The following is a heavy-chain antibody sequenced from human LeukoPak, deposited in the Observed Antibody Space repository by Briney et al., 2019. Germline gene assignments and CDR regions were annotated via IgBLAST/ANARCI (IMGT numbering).Heavy chain of an antibody. CDR2: IDWNGDSK. Sequence: PGGSLRLSCAASGFNFDEYTMHWVRQVPGKGLEWVSVIDWNGDSKYYLESVKGRFTISRDNSKNSLYLQMNSLRTEDTAFYYCAKDRSRSYSSFDSWGQGTLVTVSS. J-gene: IGHJ4*02. CDR3: AKDRSRSYSSFDS. CDR1: GFNFDEYT. V-gene: IGHV3-43*01. D-gene: IGHD6-19*01.